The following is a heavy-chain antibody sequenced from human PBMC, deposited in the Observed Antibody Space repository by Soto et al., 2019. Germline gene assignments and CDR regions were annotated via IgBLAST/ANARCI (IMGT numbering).Heavy chain of an antibody. CDR3: ARVGGVAARTFDY. Sequence: SETLSLTCTVSGGSVTSTSYYWSWIRQPPGKGLEWIGYMHYSGSTNYNPSLKSRVTISVDTSKNQFSLKLSSVTAADTAVYYCARVGGVAARTFDYWGQGTLVTVSS. CDR2: MHYSGST. J-gene: IGHJ4*02. CDR1: GGSVTSTSYY. D-gene: IGHD6-6*01. V-gene: IGHV4-61*01.